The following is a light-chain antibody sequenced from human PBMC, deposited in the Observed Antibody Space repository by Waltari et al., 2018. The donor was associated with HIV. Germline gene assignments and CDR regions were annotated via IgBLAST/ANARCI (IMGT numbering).Light chain of an antibody. Sequence: QSALTQPASVSGSPGQSITISSPVIGNGVHTYQLVSWYQQQPDKAPQLIIYALDTRPSGVSYRFSGSKSGNTASLTISGLQAEDEAYYYCSSYRNNYVLVFGGGTKLTVL. CDR2: ALD. CDR1: GNGVHTYQL. J-gene: IGLJ3*02. V-gene: IGLV2-14*02. CDR3: SSYRNNYVLV.